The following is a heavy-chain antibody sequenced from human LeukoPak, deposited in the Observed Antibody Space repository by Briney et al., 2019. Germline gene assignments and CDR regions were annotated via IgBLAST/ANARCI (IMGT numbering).Heavy chain of an antibody. V-gene: IGHV1-8*03. D-gene: IGHD2-2*01. CDR1: GYTFTSYD. J-gene: IGHJ4*02. CDR2: MNPNSGNT. CDR3: ARGSRRRYCNSTSCWYYFDY. Sequence: ASVKVSCKASGYTFTSYDINWVRQATGQGLEWMGWMNPNSGNTGYAQKFQGRVTITRNTSISTAYMELSSLRSEDTAVYYCARGSRRRYCNSTSCWYYFDYWGREPWSPSPQ.